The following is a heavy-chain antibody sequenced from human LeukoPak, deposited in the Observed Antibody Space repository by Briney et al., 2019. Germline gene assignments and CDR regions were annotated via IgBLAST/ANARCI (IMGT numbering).Heavy chain of an antibody. CDR2: INHSGST. Sequence: PSETLSLTCAVYGGSFSGYYWSWIRQPPGKGLEWIGEINHSGSTNYNPSPKSRVTISVDTSKNQFSLKLSSVTAADTAVYYCARGHYDFWSGYYHKNWFDPWGQGTLVTVSS. V-gene: IGHV4-34*01. CDR3: ARGHYDFWSGYYHKNWFDP. J-gene: IGHJ5*02. CDR1: GGSFSGYY. D-gene: IGHD3-3*01.